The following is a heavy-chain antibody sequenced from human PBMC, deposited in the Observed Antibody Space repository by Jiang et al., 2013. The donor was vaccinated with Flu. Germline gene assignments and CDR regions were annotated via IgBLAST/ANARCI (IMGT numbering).Heavy chain of an antibody. CDR3: ARGGGKPDY. J-gene: IGHJ4*02. CDR1: GFTFSSYA. Sequence: VQLVESGGGVVQPGRSLRLSCAASGFTFSSYAMHWVRQAPGKGLEWVAVISYDGSNKYYADSVKGRFTISRDNSKNTLYLQMNSLRAEDTAVYYCARGGGKPDYVGQGTLVTVSS. CDR2: ISYDGSNK. D-gene: IGHD4-23*01. V-gene: IGHV3-30-3*01.